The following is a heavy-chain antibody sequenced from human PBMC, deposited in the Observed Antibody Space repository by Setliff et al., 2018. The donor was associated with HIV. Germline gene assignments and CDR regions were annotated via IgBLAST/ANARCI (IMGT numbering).Heavy chain of an antibody. Sequence: GASVKVSCKASGGTFSSYTISWVRQAPGQGLEWMGGITPIFGTANYAQKFQGRVTMTTDTSTSTAYMELRSLRADDTAVYYCAREIGDYYDSSGYYPPTDYYYGMDVWGQGTTVTVSS. CDR3: AREIGDYYDSSGYYPPTDYYYGMDV. V-gene: IGHV1-69*05. CDR2: ITPIFGTA. D-gene: IGHD3-22*01. J-gene: IGHJ6*02. CDR1: GGTFSSYT.